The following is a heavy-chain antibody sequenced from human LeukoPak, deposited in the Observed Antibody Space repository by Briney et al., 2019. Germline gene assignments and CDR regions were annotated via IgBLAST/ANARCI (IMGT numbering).Heavy chain of an antibody. CDR1: GFTFSDYY. D-gene: IGHD5-12*01. J-gene: IGHJ6*02. V-gene: IGHV3-11*04. CDR2: IGNSDTPI. CDR3: ARDVRDSGYDWYYYGMDV. Sequence: GGSLRLSCAASGFTFSDYYMYWIRQAPGKGLEWLSYIGNSDTPIYYAGSVKGRFTISRDNAKNSLYLQMNSLRAEDTAVYYCARDVRDSGYDWYYYGMDVWGQGTTVTVSS.